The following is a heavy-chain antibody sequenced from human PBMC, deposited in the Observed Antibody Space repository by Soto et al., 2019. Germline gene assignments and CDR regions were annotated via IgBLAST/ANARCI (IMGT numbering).Heavy chain of an antibody. CDR2: INTLSGIP. J-gene: IGHJ4*02. Sequence: QVQLVQSGAEVKKPESSVKVSCKTSGGTFVRHVISWVRQAPGQGPEWMGKINTLSGIPNYAQKFQDRVTFTADTDSSTAYMALSSLRSDDTAVYYCATPACAATWCSPSHNLDHWGQGTLVTVSS. D-gene: IGHD2-2*01. CDR1: GGTFVRHV. CDR3: ATPACAATWCSPSHNLDH. V-gene: IGHV1-69*09.